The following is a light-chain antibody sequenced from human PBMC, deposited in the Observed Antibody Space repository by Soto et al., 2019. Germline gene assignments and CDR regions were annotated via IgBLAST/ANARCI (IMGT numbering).Light chain of an antibody. CDR3: QQYNNWRGT. CDR1: QSVSSN. V-gene: IGKV3-15*01. Sequence: IVMTHAPATLSVSPGERATLSCRASQSVSSNLAWYQQKPGQAPRLLIYGASTRATGIPARFSGSGSGTEFTLTISSLQSEDFAVYYCQQYNNWRGTFGQGTKV. CDR2: GAS. J-gene: IGKJ1*01.